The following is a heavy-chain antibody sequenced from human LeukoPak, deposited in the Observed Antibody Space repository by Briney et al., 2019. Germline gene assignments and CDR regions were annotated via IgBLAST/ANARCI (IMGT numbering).Heavy chain of an antibody. CDR3: ATKLPDASSYFDF. J-gene: IGHJ4*02. V-gene: IGHV3-23*01. CDR2: IGSGGYR. D-gene: IGHD6-6*01. CDR1: GLTLSNYD. Sequence: WGSLRLSCVASGLTLSNYDTTWVRQAPGKGLEYVSSIGSGGYRFYGGSVKGRFSISRDNSQNTVYLQMNSLRGEDTAIYFCATKLPDASSYFDFWGQGILVTVSS.